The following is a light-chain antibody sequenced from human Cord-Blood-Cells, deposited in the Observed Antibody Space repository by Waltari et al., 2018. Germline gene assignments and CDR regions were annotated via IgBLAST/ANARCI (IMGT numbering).Light chain of an antibody. CDR1: SSDVGGYNY. CDR2: EVS. CDR3: SSYTSSSLYV. V-gene: IGLV2-14*01. Sequence: QSALTQPASVSGSPGQSITISCTGTSSDVGGYNYVSWYQQHPGKAPKLMIYEVSNRPSGVSNRLSGSKSGNTASLTISGLQAEDEADYDCSSYTSSSLYVFGTGTKVTVL. J-gene: IGLJ1*01.